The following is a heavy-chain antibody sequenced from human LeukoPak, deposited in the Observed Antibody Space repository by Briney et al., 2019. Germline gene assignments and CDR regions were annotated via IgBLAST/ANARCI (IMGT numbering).Heavy chain of an antibody. CDR1: GGSISSSSYY. D-gene: IGHD3-3*01. CDR3: ARPSPDTIFGVAHRFDI. J-gene: IGHJ3*02. V-gene: IGHV4-39*01. Sequence: SENLSLTCTVSGGSISSSSYYWGWIRQPPGKGLEWIGSIYYSGSTYYNPSLKSRVTISVDTSKNQFSLKLSSVTAADTAVYYCARPSPDTIFGVAHRFDIWGQGTMVTVSS. CDR2: IYYSGST.